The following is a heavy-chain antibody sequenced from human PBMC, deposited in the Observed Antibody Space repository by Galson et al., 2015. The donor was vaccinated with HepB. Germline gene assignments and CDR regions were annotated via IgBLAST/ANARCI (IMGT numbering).Heavy chain of an antibody. J-gene: IGHJ5*02. Sequence: SLRLSCAASGFTFSSYGMHWVRQAPGKGLEWVAVIWYDGSNKYYADSVKGRFTISRDNSKNTLYLQMNSLRAEDTAVYYCARDVFEKQLGWADWFDPWGQGTLVTVSS. D-gene: IGHD6-6*01. V-gene: IGHV3-33*01. CDR3: ARDVFEKQLGWADWFDP. CDR1: GFTFSSYG. CDR2: IWYDGSNK.